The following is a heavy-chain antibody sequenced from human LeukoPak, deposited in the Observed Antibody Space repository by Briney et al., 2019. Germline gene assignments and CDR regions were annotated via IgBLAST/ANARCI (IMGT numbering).Heavy chain of an antibody. J-gene: IGHJ4*02. CDR1: GYSISSGYY. CDR3: ARGAFGGSSPTPNFDY. Sequence: SETLSLTCTVSGYSISSGYYWGWIRPPPGKGLEWIGSIYHSGSTYYNPSLKSRVTISVDTSKNQFSLKLSSVTAADTAVYYCARGAFGGSSPTPNFDYWGQGTLVTVSS. CDR2: IYHSGST. V-gene: IGHV4-38-2*02. D-gene: IGHD3-16*01.